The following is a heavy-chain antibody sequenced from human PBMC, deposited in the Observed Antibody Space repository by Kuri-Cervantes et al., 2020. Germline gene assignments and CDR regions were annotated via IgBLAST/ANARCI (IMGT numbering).Heavy chain of an antibody. D-gene: IGHD2-21*02. V-gene: IGHV3-9*01. J-gene: IGHJ3*02. CDR1: GFTFEDYA. CDR2: ISWNSGSI. Sequence: LSLTCAASGFTFEDYAMHWVRQAPGKGLEWVSGISWNSGSILYADSVKGRFTISRDNAKNSLYLQMNSLRAEDTALYYCAKDRKPTAINAFDIWGQGTMVTVSS. CDR3: AKDRKPTAINAFDI.